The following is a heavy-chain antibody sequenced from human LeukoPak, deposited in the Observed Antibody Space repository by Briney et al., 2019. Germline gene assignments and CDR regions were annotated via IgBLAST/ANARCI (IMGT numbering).Heavy chain of an antibody. CDR3: ARDSNTHCSGGSCYYYYYGMDV. D-gene: IGHD2-15*01. J-gene: IGHJ6*02. CDR1: GFTFNYFA. Sequence: PGGSLRLSCAGSGFTFNYFAIHWVRQAPGKGLEWVAVIWYDGSNKYYADSVKGRFTISRDNSKNTLYLQMNSLRAEDTAVYYCARDSNTHCSGGSCYYYYYGMDVWGQGTTVTVSS. CDR2: IWYDGSNK. V-gene: IGHV3-33*08.